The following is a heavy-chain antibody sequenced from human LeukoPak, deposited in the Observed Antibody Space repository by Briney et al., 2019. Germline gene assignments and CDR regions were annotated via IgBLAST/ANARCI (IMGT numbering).Heavy chain of an antibody. CDR1: GFTFSSYA. Sequence: GGSLRLSCAASGFTFSSYAMHWVRQAPGKGLEWVAVISYDGSNKYYADSVKGRFTISRDNAKNSLYLQMNSLRAEDTAVYYCATRGYYYDSSGYYYLYFQHWGQGTLVTVSS. V-gene: IGHV3-30*04. CDR2: ISYDGSNK. CDR3: ATRGYYYDSSGYYYLYFQH. D-gene: IGHD3-22*01. J-gene: IGHJ1*01.